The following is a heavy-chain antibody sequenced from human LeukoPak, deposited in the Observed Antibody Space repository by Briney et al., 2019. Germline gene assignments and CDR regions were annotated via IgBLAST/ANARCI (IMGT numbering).Heavy chain of an antibody. D-gene: IGHD1-26*01. J-gene: IGHJ4*02. CDR1: GFTFSSYG. CDR3: AKDRLGAMMYFDF. V-gene: IGHV3-23*01. Sequence: GGSLRLSCAASGFTFSSYGMSWVRQAPGKGLEWVSAISGSGGSTYYADSVKGRVTISRDNSKNTLYLQVNSLRVEDTAVYYCAKDRLGAMMYFDFWGQGTLVTVSS. CDR2: ISGSGGST.